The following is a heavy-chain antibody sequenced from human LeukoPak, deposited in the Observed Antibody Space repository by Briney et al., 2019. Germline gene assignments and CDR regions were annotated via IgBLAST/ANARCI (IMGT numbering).Heavy chain of an antibody. J-gene: IGHJ5*02. D-gene: IGHD6-6*01. CDR1: GGTLSNHA. CDR3: ARERTIAARKGDWFDP. V-gene: IGHV1-2*06. Sequence: ASVKVSCKASGGTLSNHAVSWVRQAPGQGLEWMGRINPNSGGTNYAQKFQGRVTMTRDTSISTAYMELSRLRSDKPAVYYCARERTIAARKGDWFDPWGQGTLVTVSS. CDR2: INPNSGGT.